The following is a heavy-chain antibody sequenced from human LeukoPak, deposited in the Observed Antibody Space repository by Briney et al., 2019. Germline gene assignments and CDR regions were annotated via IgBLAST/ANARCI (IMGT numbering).Heavy chain of an antibody. J-gene: IGHJ4*02. V-gene: IGHV3-74*01. D-gene: IGHD4-17*01. Sequence: GGSLRLSCAASGFTFSSYWMHWVRQAPGKGLGWVSRINSDGSTTSYADSLNGRFTISRDNAKNTLYLQMNSLRAEDTAVSYCAKTTWPAYCVHWGEGPVHRVSS. CDR1: GFTFSSYW. CDR3: AKTTWPAYCVH. CDR2: INSDGSTT.